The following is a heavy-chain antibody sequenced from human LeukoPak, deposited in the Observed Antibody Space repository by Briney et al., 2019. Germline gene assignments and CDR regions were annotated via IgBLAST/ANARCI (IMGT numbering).Heavy chain of an antibody. V-gene: IGHV1-24*01. J-gene: IGHJ6*03. CDR3: ATAAAAGYYYYYYMDV. CDR2: FDPEDGET. D-gene: IGHD6-13*01. CDR1: GYTLTELS. Sequence: ASVKVSCKVSGYTLTELSIHWVRQAPGKGLEWMGGFDPEDGETIYAQKFQGRVTMTEDTSTDTAYMELSSLRSEDTAVCYCATAAAAGYYYYYYMDVWGKGTTVTVSS.